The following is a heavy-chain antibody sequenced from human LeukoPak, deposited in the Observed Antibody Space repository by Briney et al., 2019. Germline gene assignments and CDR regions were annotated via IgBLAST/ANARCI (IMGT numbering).Heavy chain of an antibody. J-gene: IGHJ4*02. CDR3: ARDFGNVVVPAAILLDY. D-gene: IGHD2-2*01. CDR2: ISAYNGNT. V-gene: IGHV1-18*01. Sequence: ASVKVSFKASGYTFTSYGISWVRQAPGQGLEWMGWISAYNGNTNYAQKLQGRVTMTTDTSTSTAYMELRSLRSDDTAVYYCARDFGNVVVPAAILLDYWGQGTLVTVSS. CDR1: GYTFTSYG.